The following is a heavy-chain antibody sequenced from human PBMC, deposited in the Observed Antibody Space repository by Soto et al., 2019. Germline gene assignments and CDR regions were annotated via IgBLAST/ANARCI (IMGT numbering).Heavy chain of an antibody. D-gene: IGHD1-1*01. J-gene: IGHJ4*02. CDR3: AKGRGQNWNFDY. V-gene: IGHV3-23*01. Sequence: EVQLLESGGGSVQPAGSLRHPSAASGFTFNNYAMHWVRRPPGKGLEWVSSISHSGGTTYYADPVKGRFSFSRDSLAGTLELQLNSLRAEDTALYYCAKGRGQNWNFDYWGQGTLVTVSP. CDR1: GFTFNNYA. CDR2: ISHSGGTT.